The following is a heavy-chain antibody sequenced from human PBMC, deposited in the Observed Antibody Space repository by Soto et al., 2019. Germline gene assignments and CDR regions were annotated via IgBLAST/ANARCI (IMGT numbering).Heavy chain of an antibody. Sequence: SGGSLRLSCAASGFTFSSYGMHWVRQAPGKGLEWVAVISYDGSNKYYADSVKGRFTISRDNSKNTLYLQMNSLRAEDTAVYYCAKDLLRGYSYGYPYYYGMDVWGQGTTVTVSS. CDR3: AKDLLRGYSYGYPYYYGMDV. V-gene: IGHV3-30*18. D-gene: IGHD5-18*01. CDR1: GFTFSSYG. J-gene: IGHJ6*02. CDR2: ISYDGSNK.